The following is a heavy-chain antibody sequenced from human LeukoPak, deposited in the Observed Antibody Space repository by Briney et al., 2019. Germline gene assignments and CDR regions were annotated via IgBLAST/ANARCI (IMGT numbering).Heavy chain of an antibody. CDR3: ARPYYYDSRIDP. CDR2: MYYSGST. D-gene: IGHD3-22*01. J-gene: IGHJ5*02. Sequence: PSETLSLTCTVSGGSISSGDYYWSWIHQPPGKGLEWIAYMYYSGSTYCNPSLKGRVTMSADTSKNQLSLKLSSVTAADTAVYYCARPYYYDSRIDPWGQGILVTVSS. CDR1: GGSISSGDYY. V-gene: IGHV4-30-4*01.